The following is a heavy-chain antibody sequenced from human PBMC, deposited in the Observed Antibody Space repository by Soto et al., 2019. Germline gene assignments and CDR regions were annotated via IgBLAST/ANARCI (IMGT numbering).Heavy chain of an antibody. V-gene: IGHV4-59*01. CDR3: ARGYSSSWLPYYYYGMDV. CDR2: IYYSGST. J-gene: IGHJ6*02. D-gene: IGHD6-13*01. CDR1: GGSISSYY. Sequence: SETLSLTCTVSGGSISSYYWSWIRQPPGKGLEWIGYIYYSGSTNYNPSLKSRVTISVDTSKNQFSLKLSSVTAADTAVYYCARGYSSSWLPYYYYGMDVWGQGTTVTVSS.